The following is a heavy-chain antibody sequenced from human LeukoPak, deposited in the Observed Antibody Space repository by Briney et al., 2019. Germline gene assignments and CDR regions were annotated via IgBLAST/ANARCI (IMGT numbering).Heavy chain of an antibody. J-gene: IGHJ4*02. D-gene: IGHD3-3*01. V-gene: IGHV3-23*01. CDR1: GFTFSSYS. CDR2: ISGSGGST. Sequence: PGGSLRLSCAASGFTFSSYSMNWVRQAPGKGLEWVSAISGSGGSTYYADSVKGRFTISRDNSKNTLYLQMNSLRAEDTAVYYCAKGFGADFWSGVDYWGQGTLVTVSS. CDR3: AKGFGADFWSGVDY.